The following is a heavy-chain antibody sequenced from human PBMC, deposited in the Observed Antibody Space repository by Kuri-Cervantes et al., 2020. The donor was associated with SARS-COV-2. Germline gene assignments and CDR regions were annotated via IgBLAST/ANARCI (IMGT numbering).Heavy chain of an antibody. CDR2: ISGSGGST. CDR3: AKSYYGGTTGWFDP. Sequence: LSLTCAASGFTFSSYAMSWVRQAPGKGLEWVSAISGSGGSTYYADSVKGRLTISRDNSKNTLYLQMNSLRAENTAVYYCAKSYYGGTTGWFDPWGQGTLVTVSS. J-gene: IGHJ5*02. D-gene: IGHD4-23*01. CDR1: GFTFSSYA. V-gene: IGHV3-23*01.